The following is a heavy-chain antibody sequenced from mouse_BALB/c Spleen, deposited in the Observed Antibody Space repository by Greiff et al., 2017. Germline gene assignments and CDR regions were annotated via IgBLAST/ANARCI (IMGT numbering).Heavy chain of an antibody. CDR1: GFSLSTSGMG. CDR2: IYWDDDK. V-gene: IGHV8-12*01. D-gene: IGHD2-10*02. CDR3: ARRAPYGNYGAMDY. J-gene: IGHJ4*01. Sequence: QVTLKVSGPGILQPSQTLSLTCSFSGFSLSTSGMGVSWIRQPSGKGLEWLAHIYWDDDKRYNPSLKSRLTISKDTSSNQVFLKITSVDTADTATYYCARRAPYGNYGAMDYWGQGTSVTVSS.